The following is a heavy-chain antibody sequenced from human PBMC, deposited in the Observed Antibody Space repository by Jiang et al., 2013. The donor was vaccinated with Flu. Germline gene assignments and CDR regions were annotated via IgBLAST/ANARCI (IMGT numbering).Heavy chain of an antibody. CDR1: GGSISSYL. Sequence: GGSISSYLLELDPAAPWEGTGVDWVYLLHWNTNYNPSLKSRVTMSVDTSKNQFSLKLSSATAADTAVYYCARDDYPRGGYNYYGMDVWGQGTTVTVSS. CDR2: LLHWNT. D-gene: IGHD3-10*01. CDR3: ARDDYPRGGYNYYGMDV. V-gene: IGHV4-59*01. J-gene: IGHJ6*02.